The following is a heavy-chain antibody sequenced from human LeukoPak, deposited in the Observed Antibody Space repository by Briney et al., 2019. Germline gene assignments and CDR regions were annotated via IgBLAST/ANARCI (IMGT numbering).Heavy chain of an antibody. CDR3: ARPLGGSWPSGDPFDY. Sequence: GGSLRLSCAASGFTFSSYSMNWVRQAPGKGLEWVSYISSSSSTIYYADSVKGRFTISRDNAKNSLYLQMNSLRAEDTAVYYCARPLGGSWPSGDPFDYWGQGTLVTVSS. CDR2: ISSSSSTI. J-gene: IGHJ4*02. V-gene: IGHV3-48*01. D-gene: IGHD3-10*01. CDR1: GFTFSSYS.